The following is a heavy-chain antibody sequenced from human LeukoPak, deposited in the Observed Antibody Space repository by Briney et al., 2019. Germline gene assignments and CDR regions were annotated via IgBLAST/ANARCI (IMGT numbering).Heavy chain of an antibody. V-gene: IGHV6-1*01. CDR2: TYYRSKWYN. D-gene: IGHD1-14*01. Sequence: SQTLSLTCAISGDSVSSKDVAWNWIRQSPSRGLEWLGRTYYRSKWYNDYAASVKSRIVINPDTSKNQSSLQMNSVTPEDTAVYYCARGAYRTLDYWGQGTLVTVSS. CDR3: ARGAYRTLDY. CDR1: GDSVSSKDVA. J-gene: IGHJ4*02.